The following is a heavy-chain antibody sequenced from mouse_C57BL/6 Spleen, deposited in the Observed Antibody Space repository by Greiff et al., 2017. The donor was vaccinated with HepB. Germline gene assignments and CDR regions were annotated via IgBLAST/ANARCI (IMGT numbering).Heavy chain of an antibody. V-gene: IGHV5-15*04. CDR3: ARRGTTVVGAMDY. CDR2: ISNLAYSI. CDR1: GFTFSDYG. Sequence: EVKLVESGGGLVQPGGSLKLSCAASGFTFSDYGMAWVRQAPRKGPEWVAFISNLAYSIYYADTVTGRFTISRENAKNTLYLEMSSLRSEDTAMYYCARRGTTVVGAMDYWGQGTSVTVSS. J-gene: IGHJ4*01. D-gene: IGHD1-1*01.